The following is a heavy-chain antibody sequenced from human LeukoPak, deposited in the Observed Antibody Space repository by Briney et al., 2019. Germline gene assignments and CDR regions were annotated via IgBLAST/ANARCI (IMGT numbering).Heavy chain of an antibody. Sequence: GGSLRLSCAASGFPFSSHWMHWVRHAPEKGLVGVAHINADGSGTYYAASVKGRFTISRDNAKNTLYLQMHSLTAEDTAVYYCVRGALRDCSYTSCSRGNWFDPWGQGTLVTVSS. CDR2: INADGSGT. CDR3: VRGALRDCSYTSCSRGNWFDP. V-gene: IGHV3-74*01. J-gene: IGHJ5*02. CDR1: GFPFSSHW. D-gene: IGHD2-2*01.